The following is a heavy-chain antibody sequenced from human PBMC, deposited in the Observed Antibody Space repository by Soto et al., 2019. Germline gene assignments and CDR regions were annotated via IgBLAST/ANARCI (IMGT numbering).Heavy chain of an antibody. CDR2: IDPSDSYT. CDR3: ARSAGPGVQLWVPGGSFYYYYGMDV. J-gene: IGHJ6*02. Sequence: GESLKISCKGSGSSFTSYCISWVRQMPGKGQEWMGRIDPSDSYTNYSPSFQGHVTISADKSISTAYLQWSSLKASDTAMYDCARSAGPGVQLWVPGGSFYYYYGMDVWGQGTTVTV. CDR1: GSSFTSYC. V-gene: IGHV5-10-1*01. D-gene: IGHD5-18*01.